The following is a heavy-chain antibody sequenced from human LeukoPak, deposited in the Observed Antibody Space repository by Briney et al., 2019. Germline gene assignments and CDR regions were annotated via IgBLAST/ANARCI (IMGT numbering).Heavy chain of an antibody. J-gene: IGHJ6*03. V-gene: IGHV1-69*05. CDR2: IIPIFGSA. CDR1: GGTFSSYA. D-gene: IGHD2-2*02. CDR3: ARGSCSSTSCYMYYYYYMDV. Sequence: SVKVSCKASGGTFSSYAISWVRQAPGQGLEWMGGIIPIFGSANYAQKFQGRVTITTDESTSTAYMELSSLRSEDTAVYYCARGSCSSTSCYMYYYYYMDVWGKGTTVTVSS.